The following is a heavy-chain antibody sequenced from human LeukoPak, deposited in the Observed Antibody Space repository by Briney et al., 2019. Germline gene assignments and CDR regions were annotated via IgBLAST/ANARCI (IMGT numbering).Heavy chain of an antibody. CDR1: GYTFTGYY. V-gene: IGHV1-2*02. CDR3: ARDPGGSGWYTNWFDP. J-gene: IGHJ5*02. CDR2: INPNSGGT. D-gene: IGHD6-19*01. Sequence: ASVKVSCKASGYTFTGYYIHWVRQAPGQGLEWMGWINPNSGGTHYAQKFQGRVTMTRDTSISTAYMELSRLRSDDTAVYYCARDPGGSGWYTNWFDPWGQGTLVTVSS.